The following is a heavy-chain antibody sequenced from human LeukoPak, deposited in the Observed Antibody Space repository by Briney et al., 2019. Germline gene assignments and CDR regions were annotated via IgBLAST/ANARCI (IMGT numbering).Heavy chain of an antibody. V-gene: IGHV3-23*01. J-gene: IGHJ4*02. D-gene: IGHD3-9*01. CDR3: AKDILTGYPSSLTFDY. CDR2: ISGSGGST. CDR1: GFTFSSYA. Sequence: GGSLRLSCAASGFTFSSYAVSWVRQAPGKGLEWVSAISGSGGSTYYADSVKGRFTISRDNSKNTLYLQMNSLRAEDTAVYYCAKDILTGYPSSLTFDYWGQGTLVTVSS.